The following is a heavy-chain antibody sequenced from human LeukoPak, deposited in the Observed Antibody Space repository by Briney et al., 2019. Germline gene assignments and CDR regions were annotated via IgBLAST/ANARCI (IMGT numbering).Heavy chain of an antibody. V-gene: IGHV3-64D*06. CDR2: ISINGDKT. D-gene: IGHD1-26*01. J-gene: IGHJ4*02. Sequence: GGSLRLSCAVSGFTFSGHFMHWVRQAPGKGLEYVSSISINGDKTYYAESVKGRFTISRDNSKNTLYLQLSSLRVEDTAVYYCIKDRIGTWSFDHWGQGTLLTVSS. CDR1: GFTFSGHF. CDR3: IKDRIGTWSFDH.